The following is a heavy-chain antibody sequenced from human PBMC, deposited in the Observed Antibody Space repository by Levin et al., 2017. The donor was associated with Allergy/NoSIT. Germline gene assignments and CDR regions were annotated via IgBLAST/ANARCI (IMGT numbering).Heavy chain of an antibody. CDR2: IKQDGSEK. D-gene: IGHD3-10*01. CDR1: GFTFSSYW. Sequence: SCAASGFTFSSYWMSWVRQAPGKGLEWVANIKQDGSEKYYVDSVKGRFTISRDNAKNSLYLQMNSLRAEDTAVYYCARTMVRGDYYFDYWGQGTLVTVSS. CDR3: ARTMVRGDYYFDY. J-gene: IGHJ4*02. V-gene: IGHV3-7*02.